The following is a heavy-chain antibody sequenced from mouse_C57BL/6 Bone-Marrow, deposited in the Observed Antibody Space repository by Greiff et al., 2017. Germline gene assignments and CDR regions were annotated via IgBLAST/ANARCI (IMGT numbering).Heavy chain of an antibody. J-gene: IGHJ2*01. Sequence: EVKLVESGPGLVKPSQSLSLTCSVTGYSITSGYYWNWIRQFPGNKLEWMGYISYDGSNNYNPSLKNRISITRDTSKNPFFLTLNSVTTEDTATYYCARAGELPYYFDYWGQGTTLTDSS. CDR2: ISYDGSN. D-gene: IGHD2-1*01. CDR3: ARAGELPYYFDY. V-gene: IGHV3-6*01. CDR1: GYSITSGYY.